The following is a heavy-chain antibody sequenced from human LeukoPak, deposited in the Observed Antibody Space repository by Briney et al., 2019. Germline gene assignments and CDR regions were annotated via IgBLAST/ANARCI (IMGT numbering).Heavy chain of an antibody. D-gene: IGHD1-1*01. CDR3: ARDGDNWNDVRYFDY. V-gene: IGHV3-9*01. CDR1: GFTFDDCA. J-gene: IGHJ4*02. CDR2: ISWNSGSI. Sequence: GGSLRLSCAASGFTFDDCAMHWVRQAPGKGLEWVSGISWNSGSIGYADSVKGRFTISRDNAKNSLYLQMNSLRAEDTAVYYCARDGDNWNDVRYFDYWGQGTLVTVSS.